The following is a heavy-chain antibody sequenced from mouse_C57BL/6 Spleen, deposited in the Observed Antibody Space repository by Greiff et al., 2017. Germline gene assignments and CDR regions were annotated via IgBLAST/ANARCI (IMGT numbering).Heavy chain of an antibody. D-gene: IGHD2-5*01. J-gene: IGHJ3*01. CDR3: ARKEAYYSNSFAY. Sequence: VQLQQSGPELVKPGASVKISCKASGYTFTDYYMNWVKQSHGKSLEWIGDINPNNGGTSYNQKFKGKATLTVDKSSSTAYMELRSLTSEDSAVYYCARKEAYYSNSFAYWGQGTLVTVSA. CDR1: GYTFTDYY. V-gene: IGHV1-26*01. CDR2: INPNNGGT.